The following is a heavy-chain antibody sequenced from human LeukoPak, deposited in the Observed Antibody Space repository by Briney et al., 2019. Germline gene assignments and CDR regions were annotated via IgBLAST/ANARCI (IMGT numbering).Heavy chain of an antibody. D-gene: IGHD5-18*01. CDR3: ARDRGYFSRFFDY. CDR2: IWYDGSNK. CDR1: GFTFSSYG. J-gene: IGHJ4*02. Sequence: GRSLRLSCAASGFTFSSYGMHWVRQAPGKGLEWVAVIWYDGSNKYYADSVKGRFTISRDNSKNTLHLQMNSLRAEDTAVYYCARDRGYFSRFFDYWGQGTLVTVSS. V-gene: IGHV3-33*01.